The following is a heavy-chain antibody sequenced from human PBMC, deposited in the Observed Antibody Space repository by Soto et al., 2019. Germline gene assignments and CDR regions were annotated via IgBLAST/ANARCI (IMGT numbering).Heavy chain of an antibody. CDR1: GGSFSGYY. V-gene: IGHV4-34*02. Sequence: QVQLQQWGAGLLKPSETLSLTCAVYGGSFSGYYWNWIRQSPGKGLEWIGEINYSGSTKYNPSLKSRVTISLGVSKNQFSLKLSAVAAADTAVDYCTRMDLDYVIYVDTFDIWGQGTMVTVSS. CDR2: INYSGST. D-gene: IGHD4-17*01. CDR3: TRMDLDYVIYVDTFDI. J-gene: IGHJ3*02.